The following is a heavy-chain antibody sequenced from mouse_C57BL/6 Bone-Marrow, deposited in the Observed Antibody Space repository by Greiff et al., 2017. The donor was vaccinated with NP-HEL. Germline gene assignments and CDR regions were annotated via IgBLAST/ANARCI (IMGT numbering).Heavy chain of an antibody. CDR3: AREGGLRRRTYAMDY. J-gene: IGHJ4*01. CDR2: INYDGSST. CDR1: GFTFSDYY. Sequence: EVKLVESEGGLVQPGSSMKLSCTASGFTFSDYYMAWVRQVPEKGLEWVANINYDGSSTYYLDSLKSRFIISRDNAKNILYLQMSSLKSEDTPTYYCAREGGLRRRTYAMDYWGQGTSVTVSS. D-gene: IGHD2-4*01. V-gene: IGHV5-16*01.